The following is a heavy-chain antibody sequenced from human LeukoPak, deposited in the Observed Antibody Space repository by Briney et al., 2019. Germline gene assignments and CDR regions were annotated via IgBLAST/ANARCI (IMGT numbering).Heavy chain of an antibody. Sequence: GASVKVSRKASGGTFSSYAISWVRQAPGPGLEWMGGIIPFFGTANYAQTLQGRVTITTDESTSTAYMELSSLRPEDTAVHYCAGVGADGGNAVSYYYYMDVWGKGTTVTVSS. CDR3: AGVGADGGNAVSYYYYMDV. D-gene: IGHD4-23*01. CDR1: GGTFSSYA. J-gene: IGHJ6*03. V-gene: IGHV1-69*05. CDR2: IIPFFGTA.